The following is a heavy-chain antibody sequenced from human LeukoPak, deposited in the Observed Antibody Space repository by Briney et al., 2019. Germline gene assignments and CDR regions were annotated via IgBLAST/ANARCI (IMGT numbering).Heavy chain of an antibody. V-gene: IGHV4-59*01. J-gene: IGHJ6*02. CDR1: GGTIRSYY. D-gene: IGHD1-26*01. Sequence: SETLSLTCSVSGGTIRSYYWSWIRQPPGKGLEWIGYISYSGSTKYNPSLESRVTISVDTSKSQFSLKLRSVTAADTAVYYCARDRTYSDSSTTYFYGMDIWGHGTTVTVSS. CDR2: ISYSGST. CDR3: ARDRTYSDSSTTYFYGMDI.